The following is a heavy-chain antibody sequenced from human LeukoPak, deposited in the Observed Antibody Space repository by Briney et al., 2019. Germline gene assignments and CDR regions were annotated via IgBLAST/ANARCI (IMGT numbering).Heavy chain of an antibody. CDR2: IYPGDSGT. V-gene: IGHV5-51*01. CDR3: ARLSTGYCSGGSCYLDY. Sequence: GESLKISCKGSGYSFASYWIGWVRPMPGKGLEWMGFIYPGDSGTRYSPSFQGQVTISADKSISTAYLQWSSLKASDTAMYYCARLSTGYCSGGSCYLDYWGQGTLVTVSS. CDR1: GYSFASYW. J-gene: IGHJ4*02. D-gene: IGHD2-15*01.